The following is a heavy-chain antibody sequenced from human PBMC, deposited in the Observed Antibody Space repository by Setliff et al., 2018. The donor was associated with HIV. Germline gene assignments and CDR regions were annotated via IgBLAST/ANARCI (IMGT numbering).Heavy chain of an antibody. D-gene: IGHD3-22*01. V-gene: IGHV4-61*09. CDR3: ARAPGAYYYDSSGYPIGIRFDY. CDR1: GGSISSGSYY. J-gene: IGHJ4*02. CDR2: IYTSGST. Sequence: PSETLSLTCTVSGGSISSGSYYWSWIRQPAGKGLEWIGHIYTSGSTNYNPSLKSRVTISVDTSKTQFSLKLSPVTAADTAVYYCARAPGAYYYDSSGYPIGIRFDYWGQGTLVTVSS.